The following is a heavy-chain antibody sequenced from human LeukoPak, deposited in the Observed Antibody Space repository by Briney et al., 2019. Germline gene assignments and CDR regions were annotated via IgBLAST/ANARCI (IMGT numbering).Heavy chain of an antibody. Sequence: GASVTVFCKASGYTFTSYGISWVRQAPGQGREGMGWISAYNGNTNYAQKLQGRVTITTDTSTSTAYMELRSLRSDDTAVYYCASFDYRGAFDIWGQGTMVTVSS. CDR2: ISAYNGNT. D-gene: IGHD4-11*01. CDR1: GYTFTSYG. J-gene: IGHJ3*02. V-gene: IGHV1-18*01. CDR3: ASFDYRGAFDI.